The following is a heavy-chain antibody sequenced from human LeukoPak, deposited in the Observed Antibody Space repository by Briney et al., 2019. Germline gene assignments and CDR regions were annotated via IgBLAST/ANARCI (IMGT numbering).Heavy chain of an antibody. CDR3: ARVESGWMLNPNY. CDR1: GYSFTSYW. V-gene: IGHV5-51*01. CDR2: IYPGDSDT. D-gene: IGHD6-19*01. Sequence: GESLKISCKGSGYSFTSYWIGWVRQMPGKGLEWMGIIYPGDSDTRCSPSFQGRVTISADKSISTAYLQWSSLKASDTAMYYCARVESGWMLNPNYWGQGTLVTVSS. J-gene: IGHJ4*02.